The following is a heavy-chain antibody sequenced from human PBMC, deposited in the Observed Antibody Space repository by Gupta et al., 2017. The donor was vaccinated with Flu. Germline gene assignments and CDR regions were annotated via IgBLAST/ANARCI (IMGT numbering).Heavy chain of an antibody. D-gene: IGHD2-21*02. V-gene: IGHV1-2*02. J-gene: IGHJ6*02. Sequence: VHLVQSGAEVKRPGASVRVSCKASGYTFTDYHMHWVRQAPGQGLEWMGWINPNSGATNYAQSFQGRVTMTRDTSINTAYMELSTLNSDDTAVYYCARSVVTYCGGDCFSIYYYYGMDVWGQGTTVTVSS. CDR1: GYTFTDYH. CDR2: INPNSGAT. CDR3: ARSVVTYCGGDCFSIYYYYGMDV.